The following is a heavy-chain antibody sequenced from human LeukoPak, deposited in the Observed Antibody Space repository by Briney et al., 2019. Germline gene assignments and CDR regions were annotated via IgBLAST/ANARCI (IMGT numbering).Heavy chain of an antibody. CDR3: AKDRCSNGVGCYYYYMDV. CDR2: INSDGSST. D-gene: IGHD2-8*01. Sequence: GGSLRLSCAASGFTFSSHWMHWVRQAPGKGLVWVSRINSDGSSTSYADSVKGRFTISRDNAKNTLYLQMNSLRAEDTAVYYCAKDRCSNGVGCYYYYMDVWGKGTSVTISS. J-gene: IGHJ6*03. CDR1: GFTFSSHW. V-gene: IGHV3-74*01.